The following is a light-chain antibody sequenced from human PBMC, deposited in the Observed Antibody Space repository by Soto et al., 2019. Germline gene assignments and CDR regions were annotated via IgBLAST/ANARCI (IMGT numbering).Light chain of an antibody. Sequence: DIQVTQYPSSLSASVGDRVTITCRASQNIRTYLSWYQQKPGKAPKLLIYETSHLQSGVPSRFSGSGSGTDFSLTITSLQPEDFATYYCQESFYAPPTFGQGTKVDIK. CDR1: QNIRTY. J-gene: IGKJ1*01. CDR2: ETS. V-gene: IGKV1-39*01. CDR3: QESFYAPPT.